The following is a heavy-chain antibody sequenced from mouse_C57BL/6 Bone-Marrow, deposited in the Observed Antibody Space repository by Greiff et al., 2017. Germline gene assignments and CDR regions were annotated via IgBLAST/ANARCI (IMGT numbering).Heavy chain of an antibody. V-gene: IGHV1-76*01. J-gene: IGHJ2*01. D-gene: IGHD1-1*01. CDR3: ARSRGSSYVGDY. Sequence: VQLQESGAELVRPGASVKLSCKASGYTFTDYYINWVKQRPGQGLEWIARIYPGSGNTYYNEKFKGKATLTAEKSSSTAYMQLSSLTSEDSAVYFCARSRGSSYVGDYWGQGTTLTVSS. CDR1: GYTFTDYY. CDR2: IYPGSGNT.